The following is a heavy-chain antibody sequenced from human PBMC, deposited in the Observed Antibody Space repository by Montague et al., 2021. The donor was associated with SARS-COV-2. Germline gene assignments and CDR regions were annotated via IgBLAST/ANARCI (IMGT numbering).Heavy chain of an antibody. CDR1: GGSISNSSYY. CDR2: ISYSGST. J-gene: IGHJ6*02. CDR3: ARVGRQQLVRLSGMDV. V-gene: IGHV4-39*07. D-gene: IGHD6-13*01. Sequence: SETLSLTCTVSGGSISNSSYYWGRLRQPKGQGLEWNGYISYSGSTNYNPSIRSRVTVSVDKSKNQFSLKLSSVTAADTAVYYCARVGRQQLVRLSGMDVWGQGTTVTVSS.